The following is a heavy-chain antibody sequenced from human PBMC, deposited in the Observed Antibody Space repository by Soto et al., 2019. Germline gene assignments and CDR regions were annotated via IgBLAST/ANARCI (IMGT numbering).Heavy chain of an antibody. CDR2: IYYSGST. J-gene: IGHJ5*02. CDR1: GGSISSGDYY. CDR3: ASGSGDWFDP. D-gene: IGHD6-25*01. V-gene: IGHV4-30-4*01. Sequence: SETLSLTCTVSGGSISSGDYYWSWIRQPPGKGLEWIGYIYYSGSTYYNPSLKGRVTISVDTSKNQFSLKLSSVTAADTAVYYSASGSGDWFDPWGQGTLVTVSS.